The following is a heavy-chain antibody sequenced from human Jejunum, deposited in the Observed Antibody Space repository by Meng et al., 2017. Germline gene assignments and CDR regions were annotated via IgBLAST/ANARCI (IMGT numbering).Heavy chain of an antibody. D-gene: IGHD1-26*01. V-gene: IGHV4-61*08. CDR1: GGSVSRAGYQ. CDR2: AST. J-gene: IGHJ4*02. Sequence: QVQPPESGPGLVRPSETLSLICPVSGGSVSRAGYQWGWIRQPPGKGLEWIGYASTNYNPSLKSRVTISLDTSRNQFSLSLSSVTAADTAVYYCARDHMGSLDYWGQGILVTVSS. CDR3: ARDHMGSLDY.